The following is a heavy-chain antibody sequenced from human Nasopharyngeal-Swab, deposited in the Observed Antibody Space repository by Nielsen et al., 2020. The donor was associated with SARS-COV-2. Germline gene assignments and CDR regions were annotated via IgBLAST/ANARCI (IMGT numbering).Heavy chain of an antibody. CDR1: GFTFSSYE. CDR2: ISSSGSTI. CDR3: ARVKYYDFWSGYYPEAYYHYGMDV. Sequence: GESLKISCAASGFTFSSYEMNWVRQAPGKGLEWVSYISSSGSTIYYADSVKGRFTISRDNAKISLYLQMNSLRAEDTAVYYCARVKYYDFWSGYYPEAYYHYGMDVWGQGTTVTVSS. D-gene: IGHD3-3*01. J-gene: IGHJ6*02. V-gene: IGHV3-48*03.